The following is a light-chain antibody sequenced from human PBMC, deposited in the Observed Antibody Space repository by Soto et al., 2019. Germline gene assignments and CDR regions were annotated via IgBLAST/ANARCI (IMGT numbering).Light chain of an antibody. CDR1: QSVSSSY. CDR3: QQYGSSPHT. CDR2: GAS. J-gene: IGKJ2*01. V-gene: IGKV3-20*01. Sequence: EIVLTQSPGTLSLSPGERATLSCRASQSVSSSYLAWYQHKPGQAPRLLIYGASSRATGIPDRFSGSGSGTDFTLTTNRLEPEDFAVYYCQQYGSSPHTCGQGTKQEIK.